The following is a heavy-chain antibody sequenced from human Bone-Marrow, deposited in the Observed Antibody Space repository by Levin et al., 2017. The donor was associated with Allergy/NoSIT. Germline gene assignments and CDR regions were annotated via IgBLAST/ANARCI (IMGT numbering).Heavy chain of an antibody. Sequence: GGSLRLSCTASGFTFSSYGMHWVRQAPGKGLEWVALTWYDGSISYYTDSVKGRFTISRDNSNNTLDLQMTNLRGDDTALYYCARDAGTGIVVDAFDVWGQGTMVTVSS. J-gene: IGHJ3*01. D-gene: IGHD2-21*01. CDR1: GFTFSSYG. V-gene: IGHV3-33*01. CDR2: TWYDGSIS. CDR3: ARDAGTGIVVDAFDV.